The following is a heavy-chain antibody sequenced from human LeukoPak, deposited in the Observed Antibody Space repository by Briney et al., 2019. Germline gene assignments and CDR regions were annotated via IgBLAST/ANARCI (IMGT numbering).Heavy chain of an antibody. CDR2: ISWDGGST. V-gene: IGHV3-43*01. Sequence: GGSLRLSCAASGFTFDDYTMHWVRQAPGKGLEWVSLISWDGGSTYYADSVKGRFTISRDNSKVSLYLQMNSLRTEDTALYYCAKDLRGSGSYRGGYWGQGTLVTVSS. CDR1: GFTFDDYT. J-gene: IGHJ4*02. D-gene: IGHD1-26*01. CDR3: AKDLRGSGSYRGGY.